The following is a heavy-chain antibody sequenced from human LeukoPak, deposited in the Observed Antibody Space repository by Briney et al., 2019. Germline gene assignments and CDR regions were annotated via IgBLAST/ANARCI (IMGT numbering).Heavy chain of an antibody. CDR3: ARGSILLRYFDWLLSGEYYFDY. D-gene: IGHD3-9*01. V-gene: IGHV4-34*01. CDR2: INHSGST. J-gene: IGHJ4*02. Sequence: GSLRLSCAASGFTFSSYSMNWVRQPPGKGLEWIGEINHSGSTNYNPSLKSRVTISVDTSKNQFSLKLSSVTAADTAVYYCARGSILLRYFDWLLSGEYYFDYWGQGTLVTVSS. CDR1: GFTFSSYS.